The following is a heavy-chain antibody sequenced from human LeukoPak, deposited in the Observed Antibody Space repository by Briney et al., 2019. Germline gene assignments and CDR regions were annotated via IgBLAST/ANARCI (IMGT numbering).Heavy chain of an antibody. CDR2: IKSKTDGATT. CDR1: GFTFSSAW. J-gene: IGHJ6*03. CDR3: TADLGTTSLQDYYYYMDV. Sequence: GGSLRLSCAASGFTFSSAWMSWVRQAPGKGLEWVGRIKSKTDGATTDCTAPVKGRFTISRDDSKNTLYLQMNSLKTEDTAVYYCTADLGTTSLQDYYYYMDVWGDGTTVTVSS. D-gene: IGHD1-7*01. V-gene: IGHV3-15*01.